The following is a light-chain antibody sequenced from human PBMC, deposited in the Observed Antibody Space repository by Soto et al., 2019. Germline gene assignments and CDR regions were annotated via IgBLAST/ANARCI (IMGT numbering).Light chain of an antibody. V-gene: IGLV2-14*01. CDR3: SSSTDTDTLVI. CDR1: TSDVGRYKF. J-gene: IGLJ2*01. Sequence: QSALTQPASVSGSPGQSITLSCTGTTSDVGRYKFVSWYQQHPGKAPKLLIYEVSNRPSGVSSRFSGSKSGNTASLTISGLQTEDEATYYCSSSTDTDTLVIFGGGTKVTVL. CDR2: EVS.